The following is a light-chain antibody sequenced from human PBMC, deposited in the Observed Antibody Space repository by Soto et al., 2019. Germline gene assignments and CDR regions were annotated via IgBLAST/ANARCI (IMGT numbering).Light chain of an antibody. CDR2: DAS. V-gene: IGKV3-11*01. J-gene: IGKJ5*01. CDR1: QSVSRS. Sequence: EIVLTQSPATLSLSPGERATLSCRASQSVSRSLAWYQQKPGQAPRLLIYDASNRATGIPARFSGSGTGTDFTLTISSLEPADFVVYYCQQRSNWPRITFGQGTRLEIK. CDR3: QQRSNWPRIT.